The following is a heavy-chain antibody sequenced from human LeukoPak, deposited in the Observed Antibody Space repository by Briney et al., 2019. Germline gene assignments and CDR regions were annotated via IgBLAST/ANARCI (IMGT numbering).Heavy chain of an antibody. Sequence: ASVKVSCKASRYTLTGYYMHWGRQAPGQGLEWMGWINPNSGGTNYAQKFQGRVTMTRDTSISTAYMELRSLRSDDTAVYYCARVDGSGPLVDYWGQGTLVTVSS. J-gene: IGHJ4*02. V-gene: IGHV1-2*02. CDR1: RYTLTGYY. D-gene: IGHD3-10*01. CDR3: ARVDGSGPLVDY. CDR2: INPNSGGT.